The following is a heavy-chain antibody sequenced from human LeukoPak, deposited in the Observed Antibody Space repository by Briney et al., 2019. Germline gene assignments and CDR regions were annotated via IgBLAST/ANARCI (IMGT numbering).Heavy chain of an antibody. CDR2: INDGGST. V-gene: IGHV4-4*02. CDR1: GGSISSSYY. Sequence: SETLCLTCAVSGGSISSSYYWSWIRRPPGKGLEWIGEINDGGSTNYNQSLKRRVTISGETAKNKFSLKLTSVTAADTAVYYCPRGRSAGYCGQGTLVTVSS. J-gene: IGHJ4*02. D-gene: IGHD2-15*01. CDR3: PRGRSAGY.